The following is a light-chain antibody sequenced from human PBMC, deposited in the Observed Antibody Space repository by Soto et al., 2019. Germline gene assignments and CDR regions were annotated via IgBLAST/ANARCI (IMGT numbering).Light chain of an antibody. CDR2: GAS. V-gene: IGKV3-20*01. J-gene: IGKJ5*01. CDR3: QQYGSSPRIT. Sequence: EIVKTQSPVTLSESLGERVTLSCRASQGVSSSYLAWYQQKPGQAPRLLTYGASSRATGIPDRFSGSGSGTDFTLTISRLEPEDFAVYYCQQYGSSPRITFGQGTRLEIK. CDR1: QGVSSSY.